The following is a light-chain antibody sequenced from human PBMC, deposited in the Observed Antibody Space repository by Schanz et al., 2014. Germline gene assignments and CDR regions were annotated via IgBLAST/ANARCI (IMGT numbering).Light chain of an antibody. V-gene: IGKV3-20*01. J-gene: IGKJ4*01. Sequence: EIVLTQSPGTLSLSPGERATLSCRASQSVGRNLAWYQQKPGQAPRLLIYGASNRATGIPDRFSGSGSGADFTLIITRLEPEDFAVYYCQHYDGPPLTFGGGTKVEIK. CDR2: GAS. CDR3: QHYDGPPLT. CDR1: QSVGRN.